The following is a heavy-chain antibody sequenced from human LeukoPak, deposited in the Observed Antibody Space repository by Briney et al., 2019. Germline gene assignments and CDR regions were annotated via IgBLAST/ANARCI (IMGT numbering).Heavy chain of an antibody. CDR1: GGSISSGSYY. J-gene: IGHJ3*02. CDR3: ARDRDLAGGDFWSGYPNAFDI. D-gene: IGHD3-3*01. CDR2: IYYSGST. Sequence: SETLSLTCTVSGGSISSGSYYWGWIRQPPGKGLEWIGTIYYSGSTYYNPSLKSRVTISVDTSKNQFSLKLSSVTAADTAVYYCARDRDLAGGDFWSGYPNAFDIWGQGTMVTVSS. V-gene: IGHV4-39*07.